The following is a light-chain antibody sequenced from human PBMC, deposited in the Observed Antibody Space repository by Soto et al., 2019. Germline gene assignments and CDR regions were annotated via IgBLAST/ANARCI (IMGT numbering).Light chain of an antibody. CDR2: EVN. CDR3: SSCGDNNIDV. Sequence: QSVLTQPPSASGSPGQSVTISCTGTSSDVGGYNCVSWYQQHPGKVPKLMISEVNKRPSGVPDRFSGSKSGNTASLTVSGLQAEDEADYYCSSCGDNNIDVFGTGTKVIVL. CDR1: SSDVGGYNC. V-gene: IGLV2-8*01. J-gene: IGLJ1*01.